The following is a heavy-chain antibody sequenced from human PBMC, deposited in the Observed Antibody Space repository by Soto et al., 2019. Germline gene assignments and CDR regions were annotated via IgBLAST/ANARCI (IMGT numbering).Heavy chain of an antibody. Sequence: PSETLSLTCTFSVVSMSSRSYYCGWIRQAPWKGLEWIGSIYYSGSTYYNPSLKSRITISEDTSKNQFSLKLSSVTAADTAVYYCAKLLGGVTDANDNFKYWGQGTLVTVSS. J-gene: IGHJ4*02. CDR2: IYYSGST. CDR1: VVSMSSRSYY. D-gene: IGHD1-26*01. CDR3: AKLLGGVTDANDNFKY. V-gene: IGHV4-39*01.